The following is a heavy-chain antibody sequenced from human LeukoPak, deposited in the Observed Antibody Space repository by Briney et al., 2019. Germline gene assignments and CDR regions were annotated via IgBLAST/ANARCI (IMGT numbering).Heavy chain of an antibody. CDR3: ARDERLLSFLK. CDR2: ISGSGGST. CDR1: GFTFSSYA. D-gene: IGHD3-3*01. J-gene: IGHJ4*02. V-gene: IGHV3-23*01. Sequence: GGSLRLSCAASGFTFSSYAMSWVRQAPGKGLEWVSAISGSGGSTYYADSVKGRFTISRDNSKNTLYLQMNSLRAEDTAIYYCARDERLLSFLKWGQGTLVTVSS.